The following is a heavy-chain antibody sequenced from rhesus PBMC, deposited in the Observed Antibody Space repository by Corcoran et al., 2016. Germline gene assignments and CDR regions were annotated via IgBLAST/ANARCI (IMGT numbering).Heavy chain of an antibody. CDR2: ISGSSGST. D-gene: IGHD2-39*01. CDR1: GYSITTGYY. J-gene: IGHJ5-1*01. CDR3: ARTPGNRFDV. V-gene: IGHV4-99*01. Sequence: QVQLQESGPGLVKPSETLSLPCAVSGYSITTGYYWGWLRQPPGKGLEYIGYISGSSGSTYYNPSLKSRVTISKDTSKNQFSLKLSSVTAADTAVYYCARTPGNRFDVWGPGVLVTVSS.